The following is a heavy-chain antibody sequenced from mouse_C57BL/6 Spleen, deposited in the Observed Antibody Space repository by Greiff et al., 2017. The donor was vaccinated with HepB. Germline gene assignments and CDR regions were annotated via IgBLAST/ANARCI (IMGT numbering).Heavy chain of an antibody. J-gene: IGHJ2*01. D-gene: IGHD1-1*01. CDR1: GYTFTSYW. Sequence: VKLQESGAELVRPGSSVKLSCKASGYTFTSYWMHWVKQRPIQGLEWIGNIDPSDSETHYNQKFKDKATLTVDKSSSTAYMQLSSLTSEDSAVYYCARGRYYGSSSYYFDYWGQGTTLTVSS. CDR2: IDPSDSET. V-gene: IGHV1-52*01. CDR3: ARGRYYGSSSYYFDY.